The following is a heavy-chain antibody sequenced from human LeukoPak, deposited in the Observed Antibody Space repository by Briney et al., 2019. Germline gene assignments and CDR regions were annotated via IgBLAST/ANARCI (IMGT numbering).Heavy chain of an antibody. Sequence: SETLSLSCAVYGGSFSGDYWSWIRKLPGNWLVSIGEFNRSGSTNYNPSLKSRVTISVDTSKSQFSLKLSSVTAADTAVYYCARAPILYCSSTSCYFTPAFDYWGQGTLVTVSS. V-gene: IGHV4-34*01. CDR1: GGSFSGDY. D-gene: IGHD2-2*01. J-gene: IGHJ4*02. CDR3: ARAPILYCSSTSCYFTPAFDY. CDR2: FNRSGST.